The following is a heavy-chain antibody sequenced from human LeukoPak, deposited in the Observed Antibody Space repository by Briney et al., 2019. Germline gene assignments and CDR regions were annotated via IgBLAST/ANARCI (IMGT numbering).Heavy chain of an antibody. CDR2: IYTSGST. Sequence: SETLSLTCTVSGGSISSYYWSWIRQPAGKGLEWIGRIYTSGSTNYNPSLKSRVTMSVDTSKNQFSLKLSSVTAADTAVYYCARETGSYYHVYYYYYMDVWGKGTTVTVSS. CDR1: GGSISSYY. CDR3: ARETGSYYHVYYYYYMDV. J-gene: IGHJ6*03. D-gene: IGHD3-10*01. V-gene: IGHV4-4*07.